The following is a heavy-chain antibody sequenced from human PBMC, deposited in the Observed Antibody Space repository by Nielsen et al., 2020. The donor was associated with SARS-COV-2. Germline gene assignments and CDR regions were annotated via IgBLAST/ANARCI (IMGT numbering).Heavy chain of an antibody. V-gene: IGHV3-30*02. Sequence: GGSLRLSCAASGFTFSSYGMHWVRQAPGKGLEWVAFIRYDGSNKYYADSVKGRFTISRDNSKNTLYLQMNSLRAEDTAVYYCARAATWIVVVSPFDYWGQGTLVTVSS. J-gene: IGHJ4*02. CDR1: GFTFSSYG. D-gene: IGHD3-22*01. CDR2: IRYDGSNK. CDR3: ARAATWIVVVSPFDY.